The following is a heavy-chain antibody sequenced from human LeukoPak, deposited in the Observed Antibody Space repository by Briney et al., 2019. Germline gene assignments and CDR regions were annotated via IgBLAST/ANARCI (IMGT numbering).Heavy chain of an antibody. D-gene: IGHD1-26*01. CDR3: ARVWIDSGIYYDDRGAFDY. CDR2: ITYTVCT. CDR1: GGSFSAYY. Sequence: SETLSLTCAGYGGSFSAYYWSWIRQPPGKGLVWIEEITYTVCTNYNPSLKSRVTISVDASKNQFSPTVNSVTAADTAVYYCARVWIDSGIYYDDRGAFDYWGQGTLVTVSS. V-gene: IGHV4-34*01. J-gene: IGHJ4*02.